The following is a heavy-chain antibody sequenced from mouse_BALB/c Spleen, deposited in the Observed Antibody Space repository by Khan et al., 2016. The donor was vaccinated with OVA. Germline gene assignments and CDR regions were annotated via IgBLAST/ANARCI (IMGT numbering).Heavy chain of an antibody. CDR3: ARDYWDVFAY. J-gene: IGHJ3*01. Sequence: VQLKRSGAELVKPGASVKLSCTASGFNIKDTYMHWVKQRPEQGLEWIGRIDPANGNTKYDPKFQDKATITADTSSNTAYLQLSSLTSEDTAVYYCARDYWDVFAYWGQGTLVTVSA. V-gene: IGHV14-3*02. D-gene: IGHD4-1*01. CDR2: IDPANGNT. CDR1: GFNIKDTY.